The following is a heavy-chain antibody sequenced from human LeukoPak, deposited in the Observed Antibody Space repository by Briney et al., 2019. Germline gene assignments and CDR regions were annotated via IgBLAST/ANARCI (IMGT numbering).Heavy chain of an antibody. CDR2: IFNSGGT. V-gene: IGHV4-59*11. D-gene: IGHD5-18*01. J-gene: IGHJ3*02. CDR1: GASINTHY. CDR3: AVGYSYGYESSGGDAFDI. Sequence: SEALSLTCTVSGASINTHYWGWIRQPPGKGLECIAYIFNSGGTNYNPSLKSRVTISVDTSKNQFSLKLSSVTAADTAVYYCAVGYSYGYESSGGDAFDIWGQGTMVTGSS.